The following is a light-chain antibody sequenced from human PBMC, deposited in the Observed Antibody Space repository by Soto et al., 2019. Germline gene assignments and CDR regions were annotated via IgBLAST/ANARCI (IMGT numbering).Light chain of an antibody. V-gene: IGKV3-15*01. Sequence: EVGLTQSPATLSVSPGERATLSCRASQSVSSNLAWYQQKPGQAPRLLIYDESTRATGVPARFSGSGSGTEFTLTISSLQSEDFAVYYCQQYNDWPPSTFGQGTRLEI. CDR3: QQYNDWPPST. CDR1: QSVSSN. J-gene: IGKJ2*02. CDR2: DES.